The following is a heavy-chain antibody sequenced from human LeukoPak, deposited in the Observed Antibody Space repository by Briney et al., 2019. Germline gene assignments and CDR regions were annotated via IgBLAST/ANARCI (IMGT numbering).Heavy chain of an antibody. V-gene: IGHV3-23*01. CDR1: GFTFSSYA. J-gene: IGHJ5*02. CDR2: ISGSAGNT. Sequence: PGGSLRLSCAASGFTFSSYAVSWVRQAPGKGLEWVSGISGSAGNTYSADSVKGRFIISRDNSKNTLYLQMNSLRAEDTAIYYCAKGGPSYGGSIYSPDNWLDPWGQGTLVTVSS. D-gene: IGHD3-16*01. CDR3: AKGGPSYGGSIYSPDNWLDP.